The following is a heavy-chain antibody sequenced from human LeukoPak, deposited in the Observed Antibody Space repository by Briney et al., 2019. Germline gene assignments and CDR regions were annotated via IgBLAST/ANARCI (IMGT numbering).Heavy chain of an antibody. V-gene: IGHV1-2*02. CDR2: INPNSGGT. CDR3: AREFRRYFDWLSNYYGMDA. D-gene: IGHD3-9*01. CDR1: GYTFTGYY. J-gene: IGHJ6*02. Sequence: ASVKVSCKASGYTFTGYYMHWVRQAPGQGLEWMGWINPNSGGTNYAQKFQGRVTMTRDTSISTAYMELSRLRSDDTAVYYCAREFRRYFDWLSNYYGMDAWGQGTTVTVSS.